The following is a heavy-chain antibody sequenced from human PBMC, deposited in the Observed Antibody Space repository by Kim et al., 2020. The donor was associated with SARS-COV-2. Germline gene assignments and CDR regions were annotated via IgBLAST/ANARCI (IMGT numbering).Heavy chain of an antibody. CDR3: ARQWLAPWYYYMDV. Sequence: SETLSLTCAVYGGSFSGYYWSWIRQPPGKGLEWIGEINHSGSTNYNPSLKSRVTISVDTSKNQFSLKLSSVTAADTAVYYCARQWLAPWYYYMDVWGKGTTVTVSS. V-gene: IGHV4-34*01. CDR2: INHSGST. J-gene: IGHJ6*03. D-gene: IGHD6-19*01. CDR1: GGSFSGYY.